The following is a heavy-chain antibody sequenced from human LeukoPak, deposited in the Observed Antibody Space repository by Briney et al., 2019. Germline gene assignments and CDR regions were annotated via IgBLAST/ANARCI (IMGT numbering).Heavy chain of an antibody. CDR2: IYSGGST. Sequence: GGSLILSCAAPGFTVSSNYMSWVRQAPGKGLEWVSVIYSGGSTYYADSVKGRFTISRDNSKNTLYLQMNSLRAEDTAVYYCARDSGSTYYDYVWGSYPSDYWGQGTLVTVSS. V-gene: IGHV3-66*01. CDR3: ARDSGSTYYDYVWGSYPSDY. CDR1: GFTVSSNY. J-gene: IGHJ4*02. D-gene: IGHD3-16*01.